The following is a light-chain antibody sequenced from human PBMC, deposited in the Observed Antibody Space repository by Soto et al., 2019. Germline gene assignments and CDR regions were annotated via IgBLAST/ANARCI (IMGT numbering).Light chain of an antibody. Sequence: EIVLTQSPATLSLSPGERATLPCRASQSVSSSLAWYQQKPGQAPRLLIYDASNRATGIPARFSGSGSGTDFTLTISSLEPEDFAVYYCPQRSNWPPHTFGGGTKVDIK. V-gene: IGKV3-11*01. CDR3: PQRSNWPPHT. CDR1: QSVSSS. J-gene: IGKJ4*01. CDR2: DAS.